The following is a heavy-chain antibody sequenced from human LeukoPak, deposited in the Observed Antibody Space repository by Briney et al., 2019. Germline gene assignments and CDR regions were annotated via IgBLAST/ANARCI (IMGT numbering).Heavy chain of an antibody. CDR3: ARDRPRPDGNAFDI. J-gene: IGHJ3*02. Sequence: GASVKVSCKASGYTFTSYGISWVRQAPGQGLEWMGWISAYNGNTNYAQKLQARVTMTTDTSTSTAYMELRSLRSDDTAVYYCARDRPRPDGNAFDIWGQGTMVTVSS. D-gene: IGHD6-6*01. CDR2: ISAYNGNT. V-gene: IGHV1-18*01. CDR1: GYTFTSYG.